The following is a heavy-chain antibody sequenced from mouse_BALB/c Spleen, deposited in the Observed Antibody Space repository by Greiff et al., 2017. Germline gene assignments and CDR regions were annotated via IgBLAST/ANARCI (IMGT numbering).Heavy chain of an antibody. CDR2: IDPANGNT. J-gene: IGHJ4*01. CDR3: ARDGNYFYYAMDY. CDR1: GFNIKDTY. D-gene: IGHD2-1*01. Sequence: EVHLVESGAELVKPGASVKLSCTASGFNIKDTYMHWVKQRPEQGLEWIGRIDPANGNTKYDPKFQGKATITADTSSNTAYLHLSSLTSEDTAVYYCARDGNYFYYAMDYWGQGTSVTVSS. V-gene: IGHV14-3*02.